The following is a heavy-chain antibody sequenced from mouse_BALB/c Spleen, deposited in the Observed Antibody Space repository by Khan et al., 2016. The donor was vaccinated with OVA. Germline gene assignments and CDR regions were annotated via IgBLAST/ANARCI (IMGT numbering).Heavy chain of an antibody. V-gene: IGHV1S127*01. D-gene: IGHD1-1*01. CDR2: IDPSKSET. CDR1: GYTFTSFW. J-gene: IGHJ3*01. Sequence: QVQLQQSGPELVRPGASVKMSCKASGYTFTSFWIHWVKQRPGQGLEWIGMIDPSKSETRLNQKFKDKATLNVDTSSNHAYMHLSRLTSEDSAVYYCARGGYGSPFAYWGQGTLVTVSA. CDR3: ARGGYGSPFAY.